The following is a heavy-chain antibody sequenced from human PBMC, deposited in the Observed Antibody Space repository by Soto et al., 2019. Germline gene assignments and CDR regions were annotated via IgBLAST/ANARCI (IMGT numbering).Heavy chain of an antibody. Sequence: PSERMSLTCSMCGGCISSYYGTWIRQPPGKGLEWIGNIYYTGSTNYSPSLKSRVTISIDTSKNQFSLQLTSVSAADTAMYYCTTRPSSVAWFEPWGKGTLVTVSS. CDR1: GGCISSYY. V-gene: IGHV4-59*01. CDR2: IYYTGST. D-gene: IGHD6-6*01. J-gene: IGHJ5*02. CDR3: TTRPSSVAWFEP.